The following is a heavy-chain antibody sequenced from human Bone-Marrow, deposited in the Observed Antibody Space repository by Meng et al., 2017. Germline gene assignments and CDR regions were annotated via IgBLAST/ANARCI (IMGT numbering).Heavy chain of an antibody. CDR3: ARDEDISAAGKLFGYY. J-gene: IGHJ4*02. CDR2: INPKSGDT. Sequence: ASVKVSCKASGYTFPDYWLHWVRRAPGQGLEWMGRINPKSGDTHYAQRFQGRVTMTGDTSISTAYMELSGLRSDDTAMYYCARDEDISAAGKLFGYYWGQGTLVTVSS. D-gene: IGHD6-13*01. V-gene: IGHV1-2*06. CDR1: GYTFPDYW.